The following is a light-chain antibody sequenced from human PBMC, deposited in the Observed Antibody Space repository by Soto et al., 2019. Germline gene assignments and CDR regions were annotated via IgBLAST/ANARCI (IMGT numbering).Light chain of an antibody. CDR1: SSDVGGYNY. V-gene: IGLV2-14*01. Sequence: QSALTQPASVSGSPGQSITISCTGTSSDVGGYNYVSWYQQHPGKAPKLMIYDVTNRPSGVSDRFSGSKSGNTASLTSSGLQAEDEADYYCTSYTSGSTTYVFGTGTKLTVL. CDR2: DVT. CDR3: TSYTSGSTTYV. J-gene: IGLJ1*01.